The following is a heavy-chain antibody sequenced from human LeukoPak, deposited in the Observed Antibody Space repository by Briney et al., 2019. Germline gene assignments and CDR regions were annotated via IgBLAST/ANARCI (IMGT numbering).Heavy chain of an antibody. Sequence: SETLSLTSTVSGGSISSYYWSWIRQPPGKGLEWIGYIYYSGSTNYNPSLKSRVTISVDTSKNQFSLKLSSVAAADTALYYCARSRGYFDYWGQGTLVTVSS. V-gene: IGHV4-59*01. D-gene: IGHD6-13*01. J-gene: IGHJ4*02. CDR2: IYYSGST. CDR3: ARSRGYFDY. CDR1: GGSISSYY.